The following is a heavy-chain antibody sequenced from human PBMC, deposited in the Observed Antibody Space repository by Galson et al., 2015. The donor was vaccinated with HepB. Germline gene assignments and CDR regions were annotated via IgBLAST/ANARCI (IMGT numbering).Heavy chain of an antibody. V-gene: IGHV3-21*01. CDR2: ITSSSHI. CDR1: GFTFSSCT. CDR3: ARDRPLGTPLDY. Sequence: SLRLSCAASGFTFSSCTMNWVRQAPGKGLEWVSSITSSSHIYHADSVKGRFTISRDNAKNSLFLQMNSLRAEDTAVYYCARDRPLGTPLDYWGQGTLVTVSS. J-gene: IGHJ4*02. D-gene: IGHD7-27*01.